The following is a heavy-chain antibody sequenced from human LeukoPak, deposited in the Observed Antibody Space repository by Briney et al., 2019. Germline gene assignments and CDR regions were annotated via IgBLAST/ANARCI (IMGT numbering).Heavy chain of an antibody. CDR3: ARESTAGYSSGWPVVIDMINWFDP. V-gene: IGHV1-69*13. D-gene: IGHD6-19*01. J-gene: IGHJ5*02. CDR2: IIPIFGTA. Sequence: ASVKVSCKASGGTFSSYAISWVRQAPGQGLEWMGGIIPIFGTANCAQKFKGRVTITADESTSTAYMEVSSLRSEDTAVYYCARESTAGYSSGWPVVIDMINWFDPWGQGTLVTVSS. CDR1: GGTFSSYA.